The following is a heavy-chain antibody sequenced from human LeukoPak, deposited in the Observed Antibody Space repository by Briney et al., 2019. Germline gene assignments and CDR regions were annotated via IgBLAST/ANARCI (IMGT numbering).Heavy chain of an antibody. Sequence: SETLSLTCTVSGGSISSYYWSWIRQPPGKGLEWIGYIYDSGSTNYNTSLKSRVTISVDTSKNQFSLKLSSVTAAAPAVYYCARFVVVPAAIEYWYFDLWGRGTLVTVSS. V-gene: IGHV4-59*01. CDR2: IYDSGST. CDR3: ARFVVVPAAIEYWYFDL. D-gene: IGHD2-2*01. CDR1: GGSISSYY. J-gene: IGHJ2*01.